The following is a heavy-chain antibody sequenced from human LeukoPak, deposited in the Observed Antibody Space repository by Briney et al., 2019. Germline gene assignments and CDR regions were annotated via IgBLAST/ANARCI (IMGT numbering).Heavy chain of an antibody. CDR2: IYSGGST. D-gene: IGHD6-13*01. Sequence: SGGSLRLSCAASGFTFSSYAMSWVRQAPGKGLEWVSVIYSGGSTYYADSVKGRFTISRDNSKSTLYLQMNSLRAEDTAVYYCARALSSRGWYYFDYWGQGTLVTVSS. V-gene: IGHV3-53*01. J-gene: IGHJ4*02. CDR1: GFTFSSYA. CDR3: ARALSSRGWYYFDY.